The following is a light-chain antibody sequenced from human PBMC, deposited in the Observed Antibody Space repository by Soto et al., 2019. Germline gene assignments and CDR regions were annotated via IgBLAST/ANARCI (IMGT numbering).Light chain of an antibody. Sequence: EIVLTQSPVTLSLSPWEIATLSCRASQSVSSYLACYQQKPGQAPSLLIYDAFTRATGIPARFSGSGSGTDFTLTISSLESEDFAVYYCQQRSSCPLTFGQGTKVDIK. CDR3: QQRSSCPLT. J-gene: IGKJ1*01. CDR1: QSVSSY. CDR2: DAF. V-gene: IGKV3-11*01.